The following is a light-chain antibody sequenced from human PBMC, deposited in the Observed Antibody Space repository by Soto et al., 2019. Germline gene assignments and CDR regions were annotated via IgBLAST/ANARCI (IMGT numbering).Light chain of an antibody. Sequence: QSALTQPPSASGSPGQSVTISCTGTSSDVGRYNYVSWYQHHPGKAPKLMIYEVTKRPSGVPDRFSGSKSGNTASLTVSGLQADDEAEYFCCSHAGINNFWGFGGGTKVTVL. V-gene: IGLV2-8*01. CDR1: SSDVGRYNY. CDR3: CSHAGINNFWG. J-gene: IGLJ3*02. CDR2: EVT.